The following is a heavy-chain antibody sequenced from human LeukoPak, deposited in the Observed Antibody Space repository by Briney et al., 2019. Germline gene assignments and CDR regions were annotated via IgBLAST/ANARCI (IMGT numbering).Heavy chain of an antibody. D-gene: IGHD6-19*01. CDR3: ARGYSSGWNYYFDY. V-gene: IGHV4-59*01. CDR1: GGSISSYY. J-gene: IGHJ4*02. Sequence: PETLSLTCTVSGGSISSYYWSWIRQPPGKGLEWTGYIYYSGSTNYNPSLKSRVTISVDTSKNQFSLKLSSVTAADTAVYYCARGYSSGWNYYFDYWGQGTLVTVSS. CDR2: IYYSGST.